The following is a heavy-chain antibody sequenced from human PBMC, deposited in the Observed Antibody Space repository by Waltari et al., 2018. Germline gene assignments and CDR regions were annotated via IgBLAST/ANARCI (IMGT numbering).Heavy chain of an antibody. D-gene: IGHD6-13*01. CDR3: ARGEGQQHYMDV. CDR2: VIPIFGTA. J-gene: IGHJ6*03. V-gene: IGHV1-69*12. Sequence: QVQLVQSGAEVKKPGSSVKVSCKASGGTFSSYAISWVRQAPGQGLEWMGGVIPIFGTANYAQNVQGRVTITADEPTSTADMELSSLRSEDTAVYYCARGEGQQHYMDVWGKGTTVTVSS. CDR1: GGTFSSYA.